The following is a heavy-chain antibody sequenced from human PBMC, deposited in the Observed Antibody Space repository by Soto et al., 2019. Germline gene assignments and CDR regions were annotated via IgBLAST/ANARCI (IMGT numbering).Heavy chain of an antibody. D-gene: IGHD6-19*01. CDR3: TRNQIAVADY. CDR1: GFTFSGSA. CDR2: IRSKANSYAT. V-gene: IGHV3-73*01. Sequence: GGSLRLSCAASGFTFSGSAMHWVRQASGKGLEWVGRIRSKANSYATAYAASVKGRFTISRDDSKNTAYLQMNSLKTEDTAVYYCTRNQIAVADYWGQGTLVTVSS. J-gene: IGHJ4*02.